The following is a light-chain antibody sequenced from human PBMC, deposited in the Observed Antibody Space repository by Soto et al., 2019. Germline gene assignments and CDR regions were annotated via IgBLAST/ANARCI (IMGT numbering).Light chain of an antibody. CDR2: GAS. J-gene: IGKJ5*01. Sequence: EIVLTQSPATLSLSPGERATLSCRASQSVNSYLAWYQHKPGQAPRLLIYGASNRATGIPARFSGSGSGTDFPLTISSLEPEDFAVYYCQQRSNWPPLTFCQGTRLEIK. V-gene: IGKV3-11*01. CDR3: QQRSNWPPLT. CDR1: QSVNSY.